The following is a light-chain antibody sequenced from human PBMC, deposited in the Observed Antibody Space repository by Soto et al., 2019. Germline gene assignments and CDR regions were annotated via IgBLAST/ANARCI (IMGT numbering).Light chain of an antibody. V-gene: IGLV2-14*01. Sequence: QSVLTQPASVSGSPGQSITISCTGTSSDVGGYNYVSWYQQHPGKAPKLMIYEVSNRPSGVSNRFSGSKSGNTASLTISGLQAEDEADYYCSSDTRSSSPYVFGTGTKLTVL. J-gene: IGLJ1*01. CDR1: SSDVGGYNY. CDR3: SSDTRSSSPYV. CDR2: EVS.